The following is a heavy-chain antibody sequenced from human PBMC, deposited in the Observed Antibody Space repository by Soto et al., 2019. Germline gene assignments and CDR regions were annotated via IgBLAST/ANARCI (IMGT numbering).Heavy chain of an antibody. CDR3: ARPAFGDYWYFDL. CDR2: IIPALGTA. J-gene: IGHJ2*01. Sequence: QDQLVQSGAEVKKPGSSVKVSCKASGGTFSSHTFSWVRQAPGQGLEWMGRIIPALGTATYAQKFQGRVTITADESATTVYMELNSHSSEDTSVYYCARPAFGDYWYFDLWGRGTLVTVSS. V-gene: IGHV1-69*08. CDR1: GGTFSSHT. D-gene: IGHD4-17*01.